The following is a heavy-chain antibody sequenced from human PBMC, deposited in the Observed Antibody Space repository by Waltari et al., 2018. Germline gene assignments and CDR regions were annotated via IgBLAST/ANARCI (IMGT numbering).Heavy chain of an antibody. CDR3: ARDYDWKYYFDY. CDR1: GFTFRSYD. D-gene: IGHD3-3*01. Sequence: QVQLVESGGGVVQPGRSLGLSCADSGFTFRSYDMHWGRQAPGKGLEWVALISYDGSNKYYADSVKGRFTISRDNSKNTLYLQINSLRAEDTAVYYCARDYDWKYYFDYWGQGTLVTVSS. CDR2: ISYDGSNK. J-gene: IGHJ4*02. V-gene: IGHV3-30*01.